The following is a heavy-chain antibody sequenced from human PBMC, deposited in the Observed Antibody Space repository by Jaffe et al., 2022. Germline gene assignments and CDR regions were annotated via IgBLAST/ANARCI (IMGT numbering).Heavy chain of an antibody. D-gene: IGHD3-9*01. J-gene: IGHJ6*03. CDR1: GYTFTSYY. CDR3: ARGVNGYYDIFHYMDV. CDR2: INPSGGST. V-gene: IGHV1-46*01. Sequence: QVQLVQSGAEVKKPGASVKVSCKASGYTFTSYYMHWVRQAPGQGLEWMGIINPSGGSTSYAQKFQGRVTMTRDTSTSTVYMELSSLRSEDTAVYYCARGVNGYYDIFHYMDVWGKGTTVTVSS.